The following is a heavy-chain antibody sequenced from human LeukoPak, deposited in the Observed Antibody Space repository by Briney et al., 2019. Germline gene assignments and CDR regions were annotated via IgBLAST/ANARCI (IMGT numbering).Heavy chain of an antibody. CDR1: GFSFSSYW. CDR3: AKSSYPYYFYY. V-gene: IGHV3-74*01. D-gene: IGHD6-19*01. J-gene: IGHJ4*02. CDR2: VNNDGSST. Sequence: GGSLRLSCGASGFSFSSYWMHWVRQAPGKGLMWVSRVNNDGSSTTYADSVEGRFTISRDNARNTLYLQMNSLRAEDTAVYYCAKSSYPYYFYYRGQGTLVTVSS.